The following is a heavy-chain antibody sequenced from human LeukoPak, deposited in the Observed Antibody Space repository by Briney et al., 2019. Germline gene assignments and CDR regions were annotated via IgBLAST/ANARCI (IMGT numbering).Heavy chain of an antibody. V-gene: IGHV3-30*02. CDR2: IRYDGSNK. D-gene: IGHD1-1*01. CDR3: AKGNWNDYYFDY. CDR1: GFTFSSYG. J-gene: IGHJ4*02. Sequence: GGSLRLSCAASGFTFSSYGMHWVRQAPGKGLEWVAFIRYDGSNKYYADSVKGRFTISRDNSKNTLYLQMNSLRAEDTAVYYCAKGNWNDYYFDYWGQGTLVTVSS.